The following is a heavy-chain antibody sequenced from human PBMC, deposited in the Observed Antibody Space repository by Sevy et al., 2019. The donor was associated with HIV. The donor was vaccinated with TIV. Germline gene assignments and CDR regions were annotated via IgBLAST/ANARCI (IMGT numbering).Heavy chain of an antibody. V-gene: IGHV3-30*03. Sequence: GGSLRLSCAVSGFTFRSYGMHWVRQAPGKGLEWVAVISYDGSNKFYADSVKGRFTISRDNSKNTLYLQMNSLRAEDTAVYYCARVASEFGDYYYYSIDVWGQGTTVTVSS. D-gene: IGHD3-10*01. CDR2: ISYDGSNK. CDR3: ARVASEFGDYYYYSIDV. J-gene: IGHJ6*02. CDR1: GFTFRSYG.